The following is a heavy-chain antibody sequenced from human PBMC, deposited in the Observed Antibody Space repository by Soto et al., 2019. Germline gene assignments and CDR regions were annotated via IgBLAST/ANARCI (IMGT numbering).Heavy chain of an antibody. D-gene: IGHD1-26*01. J-gene: IGHJ4*02. CDR3: ARGERWDLAVNVATMGADN. CDR2: ISYDGDNK. V-gene: IGHV3-30*03. CDR1: GFTFRSYA. Sequence: QVHLVESGGGVVQPGTSLRLSCAASGFTFRSYAMHWFRQAPGKGLEWVAIISYDGDNKFYADSLQGRFSISRDNSNDMLHLRIDSLRPEDSALYFCARGERWDLAVNVATMGADNWGQGTQVTVTS.